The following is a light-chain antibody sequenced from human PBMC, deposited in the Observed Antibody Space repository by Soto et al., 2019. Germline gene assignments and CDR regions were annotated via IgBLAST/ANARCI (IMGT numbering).Light chain of an antibody. CDR1: QSVNRNY. CDR2: GAS. V-gene: IGKV3-20*01. CDR3: QQYGSSPPIT. J-gene: IGKJ5*01. Sequence: EIVLTQSPDTLSLSPGERATLSCRASQSVNRNYLAWYQQKPGQAPRVLIYGASSRFTGIPDRFSGSGSGTDFTLTITRLEPEDFAVYYCQQYGSSPPITFGQGTRLEIK.